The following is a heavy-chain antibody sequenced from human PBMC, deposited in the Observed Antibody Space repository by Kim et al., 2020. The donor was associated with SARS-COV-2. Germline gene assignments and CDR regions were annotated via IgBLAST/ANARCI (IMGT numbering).Heavy chain of an antibody. CDR2: IYYSGST. D-gene: IGHD5-12*01. CDR1: GGSISSGGYY. CDR3: ARATSLGFDGYNYYNPPDGFDY. Sequence: SETLSLTCTVSGGSISSGGYYWSWIRQHPGKGLEWIGYIYYSGSTYYNPSLKSRVTISVDTSKNQFSLKLSSVTAADTAVYYCARATSLGFDGYNYYNPPDGFDYWGQGTLVTVSS. V-gene: IGHV4-31*03. J-gene: IGHJ4*02.